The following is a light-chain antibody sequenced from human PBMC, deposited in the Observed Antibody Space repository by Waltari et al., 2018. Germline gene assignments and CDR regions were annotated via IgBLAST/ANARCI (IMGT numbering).Light chain of an antibody. Sequence: QAVLTQPSSLSASPGASASLTCTLRSGINVGSYRIYWYQQKPGSPPQYLLRYKSDSDKQQGSGVPSRFAGSKEASANAGILLIAGLHSEDEADYYCRIWHISAWVFGGGTKLTVL. CDR1: SGINVGSYR. CDR3: RIWHISAWV. V-gene: IGLV5-45*03. CDR2: YKSDSDK. J-gene: IGLJ3*02.